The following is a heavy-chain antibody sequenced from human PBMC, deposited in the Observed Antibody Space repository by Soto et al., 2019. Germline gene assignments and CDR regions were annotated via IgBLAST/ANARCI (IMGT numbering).Heavy chain of an antibody. V-gene: IGHV1-46*01. J-gene: IGHJ6*02. CDR1: GYTFTSYY. Sequence: ASVKVSCKASGYTFTSYYMHCVRQAPGQGLEWMGIINPSGGSTSYAQKFQGRVTMTRDTSTSTVYMELSSLRSEDTAVYYCARDRMATIGNYYYGMDVWGQGTTVTVSS. CDR3: ARDRMATIGNYYYGMDV. D-gene: IGHD5-12*01. CDR2: INPSGGST.